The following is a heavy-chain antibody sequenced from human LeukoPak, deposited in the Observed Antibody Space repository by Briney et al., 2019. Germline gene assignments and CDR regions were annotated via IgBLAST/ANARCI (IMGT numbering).Heavy chain of an antibody. V-gene: IGHV4-34*01. D-gene: IGHD3-16*01. Sequence: SETLSLTCAVYGGSFSGYYWSWIRQPPGKGLEWIGDINHSGSTNYNPSLKSRVTISVDTSKNQFPLKLSAVTAAHTAVYYCAREVPLGGGTYYYYMDVWGKGTTVTVSS. CDR3: AREVPLGGGTYYYYMDV. J-gene: IGHJ6*03. CDR2: INHSGST. CDR1: GGSFSGYY.